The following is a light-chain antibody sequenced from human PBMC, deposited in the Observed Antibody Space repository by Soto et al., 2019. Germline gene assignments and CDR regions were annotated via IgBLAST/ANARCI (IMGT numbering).Light chain of an antibody. CDR3: FSFTTTSTHV. CDR2: SNN. J-gene: IGLJ1*01. CDR1: SSNIGSST. V-gene: IGLV1-44*01. Sequence: QSVLTQPPSASGTPGQRVTISCSGSSSNIGSSTVTWYQQLPGAAPTVLIHSNNQRPSGVPDRFSGSKSGTSASLAISGLQVEDEAEYFCFSFTTTSTHVFGTGTKLTVL.